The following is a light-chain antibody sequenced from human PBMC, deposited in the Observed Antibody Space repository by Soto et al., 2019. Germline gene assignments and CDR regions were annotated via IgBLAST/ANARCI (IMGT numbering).Light chain of an antibody. CDR3: QQSYSTPFT. CDR2: AAS. J-gene: IGKJ3*01. CDR1: QSISSY. V-gene: IGKV1-39*01. Sequence: DIQMTQSPSSLSASGGDRVTITCRASQSISSYLNWYQQKPGKAPKLLIYAASSLQSGVPSRFSGSGSGTDFTLTISSLQPEDFATYYCQQSYSTPFTFGPGTKVDI.